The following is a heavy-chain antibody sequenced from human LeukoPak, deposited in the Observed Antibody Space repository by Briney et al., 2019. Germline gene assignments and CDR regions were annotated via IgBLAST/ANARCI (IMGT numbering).Heavy chain of an antibody. CDR3: ARDYGDYGVDY. CDR2: IYTSGST. V-gene: IGHV4-61*02. CDR1: GGSISSGSYY. D-gene: IGHD4-17*01. Sequence: SETLSLTCTVSGGSISSGSYYWSWTRQPAGKGLEWIGRIYTSGSTNYNPSLKSRVTISVDTSKNQFSLKLSSVTAADTAVYYCARDYGDYGVDYWGQGTLVTVSS. J-gene: IGHJ4*02.